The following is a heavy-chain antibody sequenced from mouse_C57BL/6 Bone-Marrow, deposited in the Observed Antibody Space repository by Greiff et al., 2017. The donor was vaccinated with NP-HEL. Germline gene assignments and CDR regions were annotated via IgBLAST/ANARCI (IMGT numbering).Heavy chain of an antibody. V-gene: IGHV14-4*01. Sequence: VQLQQSGAELVRPGASVKLSCTASGFNIKDDYMHWVKQRPEQGLEWIGWIDPENGDTEYASKFQGKATITADTSSNTAYLQLSSLTSEDTAVYYCTSNWDGYFDVRGTGTTVTVSS. CDR3: TSNWDGYFDV. CDR2: IDPENGDT. J-gene: IGHJ1*03. D-gene: IGHD4-1*01. CDR1: GFNIKDDY.